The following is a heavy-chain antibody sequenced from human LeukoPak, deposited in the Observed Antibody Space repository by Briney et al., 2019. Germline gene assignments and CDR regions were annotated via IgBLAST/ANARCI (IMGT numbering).Heavy chain of an antibody. Sequence: GGSLRLSCAASGFTFSSYAMSWVRQAPGKGLEWVSAISGSGGSTYYADSVKGRFTISRDNSKNTLYLQMNSLRAEDTAVYYCAKDLGSGSWTPIDYWGQGTLVTVSS. J-gene: IGHJ4*02. CDR2: ISGSGGST. D-gene: IGHD6-13*01. CDR3: AKDLGSGSWTPIDY. CDR1: GFTFSSYA. V-gene: IGHV3-23*01.